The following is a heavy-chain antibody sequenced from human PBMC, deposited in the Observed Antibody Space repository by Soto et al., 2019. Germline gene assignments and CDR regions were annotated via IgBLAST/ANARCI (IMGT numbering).Heavy chain of an antibody. CDR2: ISHDGSNK. V-gene: IGHV3-30*01. CDR1: GFTFSGYA. Sequence: GGSLRLSCAVSGFTFSGYAMHWVRQAPCKGLEWVGVISHDGSNKYYAGSVKGRFTISRDNSENTLYLQMNDLRAEETAVFYCARHRGTQIWVPLFAYRGQGTVVTVSS. CDR3: ARHRGTQIWVPLFAY. D-gene: IGHD5-18*01. J-gene: IGHJ4*02.